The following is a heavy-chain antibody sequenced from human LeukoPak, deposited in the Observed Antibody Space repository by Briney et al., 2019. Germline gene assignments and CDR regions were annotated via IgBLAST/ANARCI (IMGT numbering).Heavy chain of an antibody. CDR2: INPNIGVT. J-gene: IGHJ4*02. D-gene: IGHD5-18*01. CDR3: AREIREGFPYFDY. Sequence: ASVKVSCKTSGYTFTGYYIHWVRQAPGQGLEWMGWINPNIGVTRYAQKFQGRVTMTMDTSITTAYMEVSRLRSDDAAVYYCAREIREGFPYFDYWGQGTPVTVSS. V-gene: IGHV1-2*02. CDR1: GYTFTGYY.